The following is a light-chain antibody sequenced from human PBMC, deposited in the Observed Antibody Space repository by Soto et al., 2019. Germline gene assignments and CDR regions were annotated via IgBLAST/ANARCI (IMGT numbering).Light chain of an antibody. CDR3: QQYYSSPPWT. CDR1: QSVFYSPTNKNN. J-gene: IGKJ1*01. Sequence: VMTQSPDALAVSLGERATINCRSIQSVFYSPTNKNNLAWYQQKPGQPPKLLIYWASTRQSGVPDRFSGSGSATDFTLTISSLQAEDVAVYYCQQYYSSPPWTFGQGTKVDIK. V-gene: IGKV4-1*01. CDR2: WAS.